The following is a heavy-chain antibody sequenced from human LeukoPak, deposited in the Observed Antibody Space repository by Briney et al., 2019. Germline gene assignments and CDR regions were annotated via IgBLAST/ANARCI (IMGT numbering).Heavy chain of an antibody. Sequence: RLSCXASXFTFXXXXXHWVRXXXGXXXEWVAVIWYDGSNKYYAGSVKGRFTISRDNSKNTLYLQMNSLRAEDTAVYYCARXXSYYFDYWGQGTXXXVSS. CDR2: IWYDGSNK. CDR1: XFTFXXXX. V-gene: IGHV3-33*01. J-gene: IGHJ4*02. CDR3: ARXXSYYFDY.